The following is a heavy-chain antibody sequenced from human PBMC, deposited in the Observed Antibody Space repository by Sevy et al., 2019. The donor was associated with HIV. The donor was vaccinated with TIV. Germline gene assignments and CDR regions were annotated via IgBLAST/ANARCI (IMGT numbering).Heavy chain of an antibody. V-gene: IGHV3-23*01. CDR2: ISSSGGTT. D-gene: IGHD3-3*01. CDR3: ARRPDLGEIIPTGVMDV. Sequence: GGSLRLSCAASGFTFSSYAISWVRQAPGKGLEWISVISSSGGTTYYAGSVEGRFTISRDNSKNMLYLQMNRLRAEDTAIYYHARRPDLGEIIPTGVMDVWGRGTTVTVSS. J-gene: IGHJ6*02. CDR1: GFTFSSYA.